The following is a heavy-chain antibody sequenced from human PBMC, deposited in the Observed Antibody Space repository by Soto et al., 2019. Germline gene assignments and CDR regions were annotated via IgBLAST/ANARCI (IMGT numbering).Heavy chain of an antibody. Sequence: GASVKVSCKASGYTFTSFDINWVRQATGQGLEWKGWMNPNSGNTGYAQKFQGRVTMTRNTSISTAYMELSSLRSEDTAVYYCARIIRDYDFWSGGYYYYYMDVWGKGTTVTVSS. CDR1: GYTFTSFD. CDR2: MNPNSGNT. J-gene: IGHJ6*03. V-gene: IGHV1-8*01. D-gene: IGHD3-3*01. CDR3: ARIIRDYDFWSGGYYYYYMDV.